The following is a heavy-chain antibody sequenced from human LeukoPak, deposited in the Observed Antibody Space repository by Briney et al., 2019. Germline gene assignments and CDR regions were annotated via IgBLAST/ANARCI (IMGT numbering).Heavy chain of an antibody. J-gene: IGHJ3*02. CDR2: ISGSGGST. Sequence: GGSLRLSCAASGFTFSSYAMSWVRQAPGKGLEWVSAISGSGGSTYYADSVKGRFTIPRDNSKNTLYLQMNSLRAEDTAVYYCAKARDLVVATSAFDIWGQGTMVTVSS. CDR3: AKARDLVVATSAFDI. V-gene: IGHV3-23*01. D-gene: IGHD5-12*01. CDR1: GFTFSSYA.